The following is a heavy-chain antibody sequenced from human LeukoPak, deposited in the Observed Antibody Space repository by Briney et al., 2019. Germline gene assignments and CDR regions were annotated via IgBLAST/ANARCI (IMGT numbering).Heavy chain of an antibody. CDR3: ARTYYDFWSGYFLGNWFDP. Sequence: ASVKVSCKASGYTFTSYAMHWVRQAPGQRLEWMGWINAGNGNTKYSQKFQGRVTITRDTSASTAYMELSSLRSEDTAVYYCARTYYDFWSGYFLGNWFDPWGQGTLVTVSS. V-gene: IGHV1-3*01. D-gene: IGHD3-3*01. CDR2: INAGNGNT. CDR1: GYTFTSYA. J-gene: IGHJ5*02.